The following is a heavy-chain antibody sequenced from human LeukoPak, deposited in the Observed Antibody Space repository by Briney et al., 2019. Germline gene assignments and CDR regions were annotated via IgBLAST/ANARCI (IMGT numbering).Heavy chain of an antibody. CDR1: GGAFNSYA. D-gene: IGHD5-24*01. V-gene: IGHV1-69*05. J-gene: IGHJ6*03. CDR2: IMPFFGTA. Sequence: SVKVSCKASGGAFNSYAISWVRQAPGQGLEWMGGIMPFFGTANYAQEFQGRVTFTTDESASTAYMEVSSLRSEDTAVYYCASGSLGDGYGVGDYYQYMDVWGKGTTVTVSS. CDR3: ASGSLGDGYGVGDYYQYMDV.